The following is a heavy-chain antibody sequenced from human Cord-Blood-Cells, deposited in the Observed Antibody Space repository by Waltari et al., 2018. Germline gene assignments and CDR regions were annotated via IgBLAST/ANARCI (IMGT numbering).Heavy chain of an antibody. D-gene: IGHD3-9*01. J-gene: IGHJ5*02. V-gene: IGHV3-21*01. CDR2: ISSSSSYI. CDR3: ARDWDYDILTGYYNWFDP. Sequence: EVQLVESGGGLVKPGGSLRLSCAASGFTFSSYSMTWVRQAQVKGLEWVSSISSSSSYIYYADSVKGRFTISRDNAKNSLYLQMNSLRAEDTAVYYCARDWDYDILTGYYNWFDPWGQGTLVTVSS. CDR1: GFTFSSYS.